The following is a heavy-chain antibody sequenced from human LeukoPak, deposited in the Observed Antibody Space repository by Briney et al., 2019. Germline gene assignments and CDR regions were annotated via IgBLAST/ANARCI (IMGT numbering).Heavy chain of an antibody. J-gene: IGHJ3*02. V-gene: IGHV3-21*04. CDR2: ISSSSSYI. CDR3: AKGNIVATINWDDAFDI. D-gene: IGHD5-12*01. Sequence: GGSLRLSCAASGFTFSSYSMNWVRQAPGKGLEWVSSISSSSSYIYYADSVKGRFTISRDNAKNSLYLQMNSLRAEDTALYYCAKGNIVATINWDDAFDIWGQGTIVTVSS. CDR1: GFTFSSYS.